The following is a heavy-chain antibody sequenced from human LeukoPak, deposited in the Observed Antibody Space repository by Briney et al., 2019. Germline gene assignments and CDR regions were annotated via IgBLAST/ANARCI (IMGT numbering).Heavy chain of an antibody. CDR2: ISGSGDGT. CDR3: AKGENYSYYYSMDV. Sequence: GGSLRLSCAASRFTFSSYAMSWVRQAPGKGLEWVSGISGSGDGTFYADSVKGRFTISRDKSKNTLYLEMNSLRAEDTAVYYCAKGENYSYYYSMDVWGQGTTVTVSS. J-gene: IGHJ6*02. CDR1: RFTFSSYA. V-gene: IGHV3-23*01.